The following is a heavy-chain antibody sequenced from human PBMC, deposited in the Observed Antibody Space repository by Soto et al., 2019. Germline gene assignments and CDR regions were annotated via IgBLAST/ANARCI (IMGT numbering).Heavy chain of an antibody. V-gene: IGHV1-8*01. D-gene: IGHD2-15*01. CDR1: GYTFTSYD. Sequence: ASVKVSCKASGYTFTSYDIHWVGQATGQGREWMGWMNPNSGTTGYAQKFQGRVTMTRNPSISTAYMELSSLRSEDTAVYYCARGDLRYWSGGSCYSDPGGYYGMDVWGQGTTVTVS. CDR2: MNPNSGTT. J-gene: IGHJ6*02. CDR3: ARGDLRYWSGGSCYSDPGGYYGMDV.